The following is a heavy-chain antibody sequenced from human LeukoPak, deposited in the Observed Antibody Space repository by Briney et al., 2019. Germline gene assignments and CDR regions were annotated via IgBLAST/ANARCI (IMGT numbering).Heavy chain of an antibody. D-gene: IGHD2-21*01. CDR1: GFIFSSYW. CDR3: ARVPLTYCGGECLGWFDP. J-gene: IGHJ5*02. Sequence: HPGGSLRLSCAASGFIFSSYWMHWVRQAPGKGLVWVSRIKSDGSSTSYADSVKGRFTISRDNAKNTLYLQMNSLRAEDTAVYYCARVPLTYCGGECLGWFDPWGQGTLVTVSS. CDR2: IKSDGSST. V-gene: IGHV3-74*01.